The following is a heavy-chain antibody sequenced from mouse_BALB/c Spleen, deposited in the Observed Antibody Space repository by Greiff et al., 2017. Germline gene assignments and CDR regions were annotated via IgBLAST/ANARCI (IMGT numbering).Heavy chain of an antibody. CDR2: ISTYYGDA. J-gene: IGHJ2*01. V-gene: IGHV1S137*01. CDR3: ARKGVTTGGDFDY. D-gene: IGHD1-1*01. Sequence: VQVVESGAELVRPGVSVKISCKGSGYTFTDYAMHWVKQSHAKSLEWIGVISTYYGDASYNQKFKGKATMTVDKSSSTAYMELARLTSEDSAIYYCARKGVTTGGDFDYWGQGTTLTVSS. CDR1: GYTFTDYA.